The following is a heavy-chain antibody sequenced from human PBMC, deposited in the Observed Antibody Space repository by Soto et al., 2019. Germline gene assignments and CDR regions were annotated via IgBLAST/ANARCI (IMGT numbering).Heavy chain of an antibody. CDR1: GYTFTSYG. CDR3: ARNYYDILTGYYFEDY. J-gene: IGHJ4*02. CDR2: ISAYNGNT. D-gene: IGHD3-9*01. V-gene: IGHV1-18*01. Sequence: QVQLVQSGAEVKKPGASVKVSCKASGYTFTSYGISWVRQAPGQGLEWMGWISAYNGNTNYAQKLQGRVTMTTDTSTSTAYVELRSLRSDDTAVYYCARNYYDILTGYYFEDYWGQGTLVTVSS.